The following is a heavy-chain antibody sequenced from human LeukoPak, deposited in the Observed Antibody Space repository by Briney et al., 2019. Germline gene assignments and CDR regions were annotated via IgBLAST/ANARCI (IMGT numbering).Heavy chain of an antibody. CDR1: GFSFSTND. CDR2: ISGSASGGT. V-gene: IGHV3-23*01. D-gene: IGHD1-1*01. CDR3: AKVKTHWYFDN. J-gene: IGHJ4*02. Sequence: QAGGSLRLSCAASGFSFSTNDMSWVRQAPAKGLDWVSAISGSASGGTTYEDSVKGRFTISRDHSKGTMYLQMNSLRAEDTAVYYCAKVKTHWYFDNWGRGTLVTVSS.